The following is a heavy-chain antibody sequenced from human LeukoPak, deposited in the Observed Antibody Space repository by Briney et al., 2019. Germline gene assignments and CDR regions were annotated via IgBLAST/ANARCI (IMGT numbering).Heavy chain of an antibody. D-gene: IGHD2-21*02. CDR3: ARDGSRGNLVTAPDY. V-gene: IGHV3-30*02. CDR2: IRYDGSNK. CDR1: GFTFSSYG. J-gene: IGHJ4*02. Sequence: GGSLRLSCAASGFTFSSYGMHWVRQAPGKGLEWVAFIRYDGSNKYYADSVKGRFTISRDNSKNTLYLQMNSLRAEDTAVYYCARDGSRGNLVTAPDYWGQGTLVTVSS.